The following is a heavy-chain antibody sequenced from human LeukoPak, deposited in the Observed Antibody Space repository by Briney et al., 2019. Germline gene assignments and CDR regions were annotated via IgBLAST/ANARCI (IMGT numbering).Heavy chain of an antibody. Sequence: GGSLRLSCVASGFTFRNYAMSWVRQSPGKGLEWISAISNDGVYTFHADSVKGRLTISRDNSKNTLYLQMDSLRPEDTAIYYCAKGSSGGRPYYFDYWGQGTLVTVSS. CDR3: AKGSSGGRPYYFDY. V-gene: IGHV3-23*01. D-gene: IGHD3-22*01. J-gene: IGHJ4*02. CDR2: ISNDGVYT. CDR1: GFTFRNYA.